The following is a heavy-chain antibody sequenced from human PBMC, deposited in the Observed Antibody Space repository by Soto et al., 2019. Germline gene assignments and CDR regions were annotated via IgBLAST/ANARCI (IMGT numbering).Heavy chain of an antibody. J-gene: IGHJ4*02. CDR2: ISGSGGST. D-gene: IGHD6-6*01. CDR3: AKDLYSSSPWQFDY. Sequence: WGSLRLSCAASGFTFISYAISFCRQAPGKGLEWVSAISGSGGSTYYADSVKGRFTISRDNSKNTLYLQMNSLRAEDTAVYYCAKDLYSSSPWQFDYWGQGTLVTVSS. V-gene: IGHV3-23*01. CDR1: GFTFISYA.